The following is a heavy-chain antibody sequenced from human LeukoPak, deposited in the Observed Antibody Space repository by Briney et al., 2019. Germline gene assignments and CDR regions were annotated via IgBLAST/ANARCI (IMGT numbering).Heavy chain of an antibody. D-gene: IGHD3-10*01. CDR1: GFTFSSYG. CDR2: IWYDGSNK. J-gene: IGHJ4*02. V-gene: IGHV3-33*01. Sequence: GGSLRLSCAASGFTFSSYGMHWVRQAPGKGLEWVAVIWYDGSNKYYADSVKGRFTISRDNSKNTLYLQMSSLRAEDTAVYYCARDRRRYYGSGSYWADYWGQGTLVTVSS. CDR3: ARDRRRYYGSGSYWADY.